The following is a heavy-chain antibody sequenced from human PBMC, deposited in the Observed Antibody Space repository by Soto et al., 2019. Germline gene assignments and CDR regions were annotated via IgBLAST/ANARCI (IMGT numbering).Heavy chain of an antibody. Sequence: PGGSLRLSCSASGFTFSSYAMHWVRQAPGKGLEYVSAISSNGGSTYYADSVKGRFTISRDNSKNTLYLQMSSLRAEDTAVYYCVKDRDFWSGYSSSQWGQVTLVTVCS. D-gene: IGHD3-3*01. CDR1: GFTFSSYA. CDR3: VKDRDFWSGYSSSQ. CDR2: ISSNGGST. J-gene: IGHJ4*02. V-gene: IGHV3-64D*06.